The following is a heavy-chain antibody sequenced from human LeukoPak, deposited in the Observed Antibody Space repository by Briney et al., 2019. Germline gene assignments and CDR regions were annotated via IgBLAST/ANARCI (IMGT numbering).Heavy chain of an antibody. V-gene: IGHV3-43*01. D-gene: IGHD6-13*01. Sequence: PGGSLRLSCAASGFTFDDYTMHWVRQAPGKGLEWVSLISWDGGSTYYADSVKGRFTISRDNSKNSLYLQMNSLRTEDTALYYCAREASSSWYFDYWGQGTLVTVSS. J-gene: IGHJ4*02. CDR2: ISWDGGST. CDR3: AREASSSWYFDY. CDR1: GFTFDDYT.